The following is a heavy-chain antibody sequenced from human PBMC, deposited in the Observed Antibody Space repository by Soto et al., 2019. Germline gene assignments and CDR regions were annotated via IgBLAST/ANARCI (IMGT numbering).Heavy chain of an antibody. CDR3: VRSGDNYNLLDH. CDR2: SSNSGSFT. V-gene: IGHV3-11*06. CDR1: GFTFSDHY. Sequence: GGSLRLSCAASGFTFSDHYMSWIRQAPGKGLEWIGYSSNSGSFTRYADSVKGRFSISRDNAKNSLYLQINSLRGDDTATYFCVRSGDNYNLLDHCGQGTPVTVSS. D-gene: IGHD1-1*01. J-gene: IGHJ4*02.